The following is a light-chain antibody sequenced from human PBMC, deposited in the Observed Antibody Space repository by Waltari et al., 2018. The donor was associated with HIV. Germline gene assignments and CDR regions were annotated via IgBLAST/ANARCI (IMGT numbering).Light chain of an antibody. CDR3: GALVDSRSVV. V-gene: IGLV1-47*01. Sequence: QSVLTQPPPASGTPGQRVTISCSGRSSNIGSNYVYCYQQFPGTAPKLLIYVSSQRPSGVPDRFSGSKSGTSASLSICGLRSEDEAGYYCGALVDSRSVVFGGGTKLTVL. J-gene: IGLJ3*02. CDR2: VSS. CDR1: SSNIGSNY.